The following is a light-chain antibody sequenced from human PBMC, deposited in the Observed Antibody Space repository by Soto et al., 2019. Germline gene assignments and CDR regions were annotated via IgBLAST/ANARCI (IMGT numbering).Light chain of an antibody. CDR3: QQYDNLPLT. CDR1: QSVSNY. V-gene: IGKV3-11*01. J-gene: IGKJ4*01. Sequence: EIVLTQSPATLSLSPGERATLSCRASQSVSNYLAWHQQKSGQAPRLLIYDASNRATGIPARFSGSGSGTDFTLTISSLQPEDIATSYCQQYDNLPLTFGGGTKVDIK. CDR2: DAS.